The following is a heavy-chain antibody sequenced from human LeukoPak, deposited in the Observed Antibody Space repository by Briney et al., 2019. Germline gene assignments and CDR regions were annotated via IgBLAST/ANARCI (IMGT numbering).Heavy chain of an antibody. CDR1: GFTFSSYG. J-gene: IGHJ4*02. V-gene: IGHV3-30*18. Sequence: GSLRLSCAASGFTFSSYGLHWVRQAPGKGLEWVAVISYDGCNKYYADSVKGRFTISRDNSKNTLYLQMNSLRAEDTAVYYCAKDLSLLGGYLDYWGQGTLVTVSS. CDR2: ISYDGCNK. D-gene: IGHD3-22*01. CDR3: AKDLSLLGGYLDY.